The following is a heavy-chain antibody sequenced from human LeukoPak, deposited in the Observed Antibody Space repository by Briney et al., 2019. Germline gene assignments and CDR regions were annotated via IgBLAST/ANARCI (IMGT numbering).Heavy chain of an antibody. J-gene: IGHJ4*02. CDR1: GFIFSDYA. D-gene: IGHD7-27*01. Sequence: GGSLRLSCAASGFIFSDYAMSWARQAPGKGLEWVSVIGGGGGSKNYADSVEGRFTISRDNAKNSLYLQMNSLRAEDTALYYCAKAPSTLTGDSYFDYWGQGTLVTVSS. V-gene: IGHV3-23*01. CDR2: IGGGGGSK. CDR3: AKAPSTLTGDSYFDY.